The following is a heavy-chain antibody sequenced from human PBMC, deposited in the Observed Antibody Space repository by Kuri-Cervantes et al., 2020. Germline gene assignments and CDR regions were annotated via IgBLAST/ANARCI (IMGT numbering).Heavy chain of an antibody. CDR1: GGSISSSNW. J-gene: IGHJ4*02. CDR3: ARSSLADSSGWPIDY. Sequence: LSLTCAVSGGSISSSNWWSWVRQAPGKGLEWVAVIWYDGSNKYYADSVKGRFTISRDNSKNTLYLQMNSLRAEDTAVYYCARSSLADSSGWPIDYWGQGILVTVSS. D-gene: IGHD3-22*01. CDR2: IWYDGSNK. V-gene: IGHV3-33*08.